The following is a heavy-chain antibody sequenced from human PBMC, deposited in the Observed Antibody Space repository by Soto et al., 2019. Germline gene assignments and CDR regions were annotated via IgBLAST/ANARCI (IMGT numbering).Heavy chain of an antibody. J-gene: IGHJ3*02. CDR1: GXTFNTFA. CDR3: AKVVYERSVNDALDI. D-gene: IGHD3-22*01. Sequence: GSLRLYCAASGXTFNTFALTWVRQAPGKGLEWVSSITVDGGSTYYVDSVKGRFTVSRDNSKKKLYLQMDSMTAEDTAVYYCAKVVYERSVNDALDIWGQGTMVTVSS. V-gene: IGHV3-23*01. CDR2: ITVDGGST.